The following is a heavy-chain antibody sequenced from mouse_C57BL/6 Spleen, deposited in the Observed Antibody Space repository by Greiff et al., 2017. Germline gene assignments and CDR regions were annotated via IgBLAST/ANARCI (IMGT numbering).Heavy chain of an antibody. CDR1: GYTFTDYE. Sequence: QVQLQQSGAELVRPGASVTLSCKASGYTFTDYEMHWVKQTPVHGLEWIGAIDPETGGTAYNQKFKGKAILTADKSSSTAYMELRSLTSEDSAVYYCTRDGGNYGYAMDDWGQGTSVTVSS. J-gene: IGHJ4*01. CDR3: TRDGGNYGYAMDD. CDR2: IDPETGGT. D-gene: IGHD2-1*01. V-gene: IGHV1-15*01.